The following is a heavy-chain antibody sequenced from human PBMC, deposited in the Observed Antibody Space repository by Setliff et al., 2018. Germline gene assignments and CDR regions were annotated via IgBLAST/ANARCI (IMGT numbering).Heavy chain of an antibody. Sequence: SETLSLTCTVSGGSISSGNYYWSWIRQPPGKGLEWIGYIYYSGSTNYNPSLKSRVTMSIDTSKNQFSLNLNSVTAADTAVYYCARQPYSTTYYYYYYYMDVWGKGTTVTVSS. V-gene: IGHV4-61*01. CDR1: GGSISSGNYY. D-gene: IGHD6-13*01. CDR3: ARQPYSTTYYYYYYYMDV. CDR2: IYYSGST. J-gene: IGHJ6*03.